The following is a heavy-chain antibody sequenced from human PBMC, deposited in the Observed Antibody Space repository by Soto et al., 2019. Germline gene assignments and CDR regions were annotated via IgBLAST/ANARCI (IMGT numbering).Heavy chain of an antibody. Sequence: SETVSLSCSVSGGSISSKRYSWGGIRQPPGKGLEWIGTFYYSENTYYNPSLKSRVTISVDTSKNQFSLKLSSVTAADTAVYYCAKLAGYCSGNSCHGDYAMDVWGQGTTVT. CDR2: FYYSENT. CDR3: AKLAGYCSGNSCHGDYAMDV. V-gene: IGHV4-39*01. D-gene: IGHD2-15*01. CDR1: GGSISSKRYS. J-gene: IGHJ6*02.